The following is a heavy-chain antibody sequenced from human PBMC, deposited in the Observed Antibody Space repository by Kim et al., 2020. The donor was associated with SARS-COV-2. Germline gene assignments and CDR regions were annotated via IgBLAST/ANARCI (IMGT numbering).Heavy chain of an antibody. CDR2: INSDGSRI. J-gene: IGHJ3*02. Sequence: GGSLRLSCAASGFTFSPYWMHWVRQAPGKGLMWVSHINSDGSRIIYADSVKGRFTISRDNAKNTLYLQLNSLRADDTAVYFCARDRGLPDAFDIWGQGTMVTVPS. CDR1: GFTFSPYW. CDR3: ARDRGLPDAFDI. D-gene: IGHD3-10*01. V-gene: IGHV3-74*01.